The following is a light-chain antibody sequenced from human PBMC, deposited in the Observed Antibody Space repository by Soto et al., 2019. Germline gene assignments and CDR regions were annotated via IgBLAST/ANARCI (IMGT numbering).Light chain of an antibody. V-gene: IGLV2-14*01. CDR2: EVT. CDR3: SSYTSSNTLG. CDR1: SSDIGGYNY. Sequence: QSSLTQPASVSGSPGQSITISCTGGSSDIGGYNYVSWFQQHPGKAPKLMIYEVTNRPSGVSNRFSGSKSGSTASLTIARLQAEDEADYDCSSYTSSNTLGLGTVTKVTVL. J-gene: IGLJ1*01.